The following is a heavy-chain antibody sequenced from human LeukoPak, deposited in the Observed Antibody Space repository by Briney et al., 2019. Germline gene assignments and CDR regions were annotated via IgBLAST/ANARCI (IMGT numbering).Heavy chain of an antibody. V-gene: IGHV4-59*01. D-gene: IGHD3-10*01. J-gene: IGHJ4*02. CDR2: ISYSGST. Sequence: SETLSLTCTVSGGSISSYYWGWIRLPPGKGLEWIGYISYSGSTTYIPSLKSRVTILVDTSENQFSLKLSSVTAADTAVYYCVRITQGTIDYWGRGTLATVSS. CDR3: VRITQGTIDY. CDR1: GGSISSYY.